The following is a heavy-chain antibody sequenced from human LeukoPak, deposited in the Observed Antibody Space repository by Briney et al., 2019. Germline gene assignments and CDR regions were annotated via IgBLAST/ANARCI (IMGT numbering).Heavy chain of an antibody. CDR2: IYYSGST. CDR1: GGSISSGGYY. D-gene: IGHD6-19*01. Sequence: SETLSLTCTVSGGSISSGGYYWSWIRQHPGKGLEWIGYIYYSGSTYYNPSLKSRVTISVDTSKNQFSLKLSSVTAADTAVYYCARGQNSSGPDAFDIWGQGTMVTVSS. J-gene: IGHJ3*02. V-gene: IGHV4-31*03. CDR3: ARGQNSSGPDAFDI.